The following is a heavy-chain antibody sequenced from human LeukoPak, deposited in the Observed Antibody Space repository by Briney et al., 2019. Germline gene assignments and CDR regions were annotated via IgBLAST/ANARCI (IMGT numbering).Heavy chain of an antibody. Sequence: GRSLRLSCAASGFTFSSYGMHWVRQAPGKGLEWVAVISYDGSNKYYADSVKGRFTISRDNSKNTLYLQMNSLRAEDTAVYYCARGVGCSSTSCPDYYYYYYMDVWGKGTTVTVSS. CDR3: ARGVGCSSTSCPDYYYYYYMDV. J-gene: IGHJ6*03. CDR1: GFTFSSYG. CDR2: ISYDGSNK. V-gene: IGHV3-30*03. D-gene: IGHD2-2*01.